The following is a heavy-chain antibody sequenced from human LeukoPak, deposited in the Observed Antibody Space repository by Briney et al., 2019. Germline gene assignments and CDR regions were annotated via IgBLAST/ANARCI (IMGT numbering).Heavy chain of an antibody. CDR2: IKQDGTSK. CDR3: ARHGDHCFDL. V-gene: IGHV3-7*02. D-gene: IGHD4-17*01. CDR1: GFTFSRSW. Sequence: PGGSLRLSCAASGFTFSRSWMGWVRQAPGKGLEWVANIKQDGTSKYYVDSVMGRFTISRDNAENSVYLQMNSLSAGDTAVYYCARHGDHCFDLWGPGTRVTVSS. J-gene: IGHJ4*02.